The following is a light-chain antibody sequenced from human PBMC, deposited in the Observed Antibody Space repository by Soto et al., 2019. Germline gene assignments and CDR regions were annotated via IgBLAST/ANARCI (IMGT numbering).Light chain of an antibody. V-gene: IGKV1-39*01. J-gene: IGKJ5*01. CDR2: AAS. Sequence: DIQRNQFPSSLSASVRDRVTITCRASQSIRNYLNWYQQKPGKAPKLLIYAASSLQSGVPSRFSGRGSGTDFTLTISSLQPEDFATYYCQQSYSTPRITFGQGTRLEIK. CDR3: QQSYSTPRIT. CDR1: QSIRNY.